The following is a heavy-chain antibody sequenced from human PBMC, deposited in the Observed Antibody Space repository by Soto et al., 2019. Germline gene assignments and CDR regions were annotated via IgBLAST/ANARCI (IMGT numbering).Heavy chain of an antibody. V-gene: IGHV1-69*02. CDR1: GGTFSSYT. CDR3: ASSFFIVVVPAAIRPSGYYYMDV. D-gene: IGHD2-2*01. Sequence: GASVKASCKASGGTFSSYTMSWVRQAPGQGLEWMGRIIPILGIANYEQKFQGRVTITADKSTSTAYMELSSLRSEDTAVYYCASSFFIVVVPAAIRPSGYYYMDVWGKGTTVTVSS. J-gene: IGHJ6*03. CDR2: IIPILGIA.